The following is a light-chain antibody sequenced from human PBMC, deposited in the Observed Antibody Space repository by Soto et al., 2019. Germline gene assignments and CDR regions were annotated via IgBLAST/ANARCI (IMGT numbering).Light chain of an antibody. V-gene: IGKV3-20*01. Sequence: EIVLTQSPGTLSLSPGERATLSCRASQSVSSSYLTWYQQKPGQAPRLLIYGASSRATGIPDRFSGSGSGTDFTLTISRLEPEDFAVYYCLQYGSSRLTFGGGTKVEIK. J-gene: IGKJ4*01. CDR1: QSVSSSY. CDR2: GAS. CDR3: LQYGSSRLT.